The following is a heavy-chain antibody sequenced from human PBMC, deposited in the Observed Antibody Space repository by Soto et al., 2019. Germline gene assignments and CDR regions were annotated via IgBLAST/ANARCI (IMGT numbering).Heavy chain of an antibody. CDR3: AKGGYDYGQIDY. D-gene: IGHD5-12*01. Sequence: ELQLVESGGGLVEPGKSLRLSCTASGFTFDNYAMHWVRQAPGKGLEWVSGISWNGVNIAYADSVKGRFTTSRDNGKKSLYLQMKYLKSEDTALYYCAKGGYDYGQIDYWGQGTLVAVSS. V-gene: IGHV3-9*01. CDR1: GFTFDNYA. CDR2: ISWNGVNI. J-gene: IGHJ4*02.